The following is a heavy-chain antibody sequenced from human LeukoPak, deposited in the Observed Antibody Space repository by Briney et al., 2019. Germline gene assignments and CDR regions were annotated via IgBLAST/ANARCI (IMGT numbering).Heavy chain of an antibody. Sequence: GGSLRLSCAASKFTFVNYAMSWVRQAPGKGLEWVSTISGSGDAAYYADSVKGRFTISRDNSKSTLYLQMNSLRAEDTALYYCARAYYYDSGSYYGHFDYWGRGTLVTVSS. CDR2: ISGSGDAA. CDR3: ARAYYYDSGSYYGHFDY. J-gene: IGHJ4*02. CDR1: KFTFVNYA. V-gene: IGHV3-23*01. D-gene: IGHD3-10*01.